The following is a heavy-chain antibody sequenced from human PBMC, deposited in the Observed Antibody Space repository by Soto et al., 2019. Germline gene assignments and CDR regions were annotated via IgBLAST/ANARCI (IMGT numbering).Heavy chain of an antibody. CDR2: INHSGST. J-gene: IGHJ4*02. V-gene: IGHV4-34*01. CDR1: GGSFSGYY. CDR3: ARPVAGSPYYFDY. D-gene: IGHD6-19*01. Sequence: SETLSLTCAAYGGSFSGYYWSWIRQPPGKGLEWIGEINHSGSTNYNPSLKSRVTISVDTSKNQFSLKLSSVTAADTAVYYCARPVAGSPYYFDYWGQGTLVTVSS.